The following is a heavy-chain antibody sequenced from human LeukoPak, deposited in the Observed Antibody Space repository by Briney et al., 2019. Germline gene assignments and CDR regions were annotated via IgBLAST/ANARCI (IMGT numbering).Heavy chain of an antibody. CDR2: ISGSGGST. D-gene: IGHD2-2*01. CDR3: AKDIGYCSSTSCYLWSGYYYYYMDV. V-gene: IGHV3-23*01. Sequence: GGSLRLSCAASGFTFSSYAMSWVRQAPGKGLEWVSAISGSGGSTYYADSVKGRFTISRDNSKNTLYLQMNSLRAEDTAVYYCAKDIGYCSSTSCYLWSGYYYYYMDVWGKGTTVTVSS. CDR1: GFTFSSYA. J-gene: IGHJ6*03.